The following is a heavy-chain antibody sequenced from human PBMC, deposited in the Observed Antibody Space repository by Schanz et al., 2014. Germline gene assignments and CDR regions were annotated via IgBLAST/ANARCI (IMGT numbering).Heavy chain of an antibody. CDR3: ARRQHFRSGPYYYYYMDV. CDR1: GGSFSGYY. V-gene: IGHV4-34*01. J-gene: IGHJ6*03. CDR2: INHSANT. Sequence: QVQLQQWGAGLLKPSETLSLTCAVAGGSFSGYYWSWIRQSPDKGLEWIGEINHSANTTYNPSLKSRVTISVDSSKNQFSRMLNSGTAADTAVYYCARRQHFRSGPYYYYYMDVWGKGTTVTVSS. D-gene: IGHD3-3*02.